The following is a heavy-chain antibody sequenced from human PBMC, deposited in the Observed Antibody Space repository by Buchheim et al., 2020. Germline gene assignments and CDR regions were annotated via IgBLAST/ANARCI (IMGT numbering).Heavy chain of an antibody. CDR2: IYPGDSDT. CDR1: GYSFTSYW. CDR3: ARGSGSSRYWYFDL. Sequence: EVQLVQSGAEVKKPGESLKISCKGSGYSFTSYWIGWVRQMPGKGLEWMGIIYPGDSDTRYSPSFQGQVTISADQSITTTYPQWNSVGASDSAIYYCARGSGSSRYWYFDLWGRGTL. J-gene: IGHJ2*01. D-gene: IGHD1-26*01. V-gene: IGHV5-51*01.